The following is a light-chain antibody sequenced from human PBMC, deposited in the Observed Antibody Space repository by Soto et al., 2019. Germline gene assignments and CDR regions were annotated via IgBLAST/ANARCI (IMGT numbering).Light chain of an antibody. Sequence: LTQPASVSGSPGQSITISCTGTSSDVGGYNYVSWYQQHPGKAPKLMIYEVSNRPSGVSNRFSGSKSGNTASLTISGLQAEDEADYYCSSYTSSSTLVFGNGTKVTVL. CDR1: SSDVGGYNY. V-gene: IGLV2-14*01. CDR3: SSYTSSSTLV. J-gene: IGLJ1*01. CDR2: EVS.